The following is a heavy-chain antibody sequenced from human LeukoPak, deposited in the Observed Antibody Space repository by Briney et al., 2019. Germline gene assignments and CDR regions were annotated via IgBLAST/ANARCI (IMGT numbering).Heavy chain of an antibody. CDR1: GFTLSNYW. CDR3: AKSPYDSSWSFDY. V-gene: IGHV3-74*01. Sequence: GGSLRLSCAASGFTLSNYWMHWVRLAPGKGLMWVSRINSDGSSTNYADSVKGRFTISRDTTKNTLYLQMDGLRDEDTYVQDCAKSPYDSSWSFDYWGQGTLVTVSS. CDR2: INSDGSST. J-gene: IGHJ4*02. D-gene: IGHD6-13*01.